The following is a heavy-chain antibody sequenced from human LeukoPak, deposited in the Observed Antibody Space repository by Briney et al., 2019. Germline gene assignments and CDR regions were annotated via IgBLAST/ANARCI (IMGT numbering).Heavy chain of an antibody. V-gene: IGHV3-53*01. Sequence: PGGSLRLSCAASGFTVSSNYMSWVRQAPGKGLEWVSVIYNGGRTYYADSVKGRFTISRDNAKNSLYLQMNSLRAEDTAVYYCARDLRSSVVSRFDYWGQGTLVTVSS. D-gene: IGHD3-22*01. J-gene: IGHJ4*02. CDR3: ARDLRSSVVSRFDY. CDR1: GFTVSSNY. CDR2: IYNGGRT.